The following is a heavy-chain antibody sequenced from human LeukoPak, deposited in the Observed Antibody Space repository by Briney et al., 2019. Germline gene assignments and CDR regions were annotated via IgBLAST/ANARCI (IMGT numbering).Heavy chain of an antibody. CDR1: GYTFTSYG. Sequence: ASVKFSCKASGYTFTSYGISWVRQAPGQGLEWMGWISVYNGNTNYTQKPKDRVTMTTDTSTTTAYMELRSLRSDDKAVYYCAREKGARVVRGVFISDYYYGMDVWGQGTTVTVSS. V-gene: IGHV1-18*01. D-gene: IGHD3-10*01. CDR3: AREKGARVVRGVFISDYYYGMDV. CDR2: ISVYNGNT. J-gene: IGHJ6*02.